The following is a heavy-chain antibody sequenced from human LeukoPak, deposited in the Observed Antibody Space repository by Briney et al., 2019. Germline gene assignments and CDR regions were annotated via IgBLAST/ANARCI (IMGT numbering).Heavy chain of an antibody. CDR3: ARVTVPATMLIPD. CDR2: ISSTGSAK. J-gene: IGHJ4*02. V-gene: IGHV3-48*01. CDR1: GFTFTTYW. D-gene: IGHD2-2*01. Sequence: GGSLRLSCAASGFTFTTYWMTWVRQAPGKGLEWLSYISSTGSAKYYADSVKGRFTISRDNAKNSLYLQMNSLGAEDTAVYYCARVTVPATMLIPDWGQGTLVTVSS.